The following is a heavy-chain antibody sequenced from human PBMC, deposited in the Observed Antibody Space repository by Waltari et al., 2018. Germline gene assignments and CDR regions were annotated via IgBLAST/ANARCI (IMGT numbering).Heavy chain of an antibody. CDR1: GFTFSDYC. V-gene: IGHV3-30*18. CDR3: AKGGLASTYYYSPMDV. Sequence: QVHLAESGGGVVQPGRSLRLSCVTSGFTFSDYCLPWVRQTPGKGLEWVAMISYEGSNQYYADSVKGRFTISRDNFKHTLYLQISSLTTNDTGVYYCAKGGLASTYYYSPMDVWGHGTSVTVSS. J-gene: IGHJ6*02. CDR2: ISYEGSNQ. D-gene: IGHD3-22*01.